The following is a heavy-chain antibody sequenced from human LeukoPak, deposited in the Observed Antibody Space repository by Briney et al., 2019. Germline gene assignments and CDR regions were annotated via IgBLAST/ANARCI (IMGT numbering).Heavy chain of an antibody. CDR1: GFTFSSYS. CDR2: ISSSSSTI. V-gene: IGHV3-48*01. D-gene: IGHD6-13*01. CDR3: ARDTGIAAAGDFDY. J-gene: IGHJ4*02. Sequence: GGSLRLSCAASGFTFSSYSMNWVRQAPGEGLEWVSYISSSSSTIYYADSVKGRFTISRDNAKNSLYLQMNSLRAEDTAVYYCARDTGIAAAGDFDYWGQGTLVTVSS.